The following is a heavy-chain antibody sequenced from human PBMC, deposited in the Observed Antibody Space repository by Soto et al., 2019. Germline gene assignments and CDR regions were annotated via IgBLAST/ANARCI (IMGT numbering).Heavy chain of an antibody. CDR1: GYTFTSYG. CDR3: ARDRKSYDFWSGYPGMDV. D-gene: IGHD3-3*01. J-gene: IGHJ6*02. V-gene: IGHV1-18*04. Sequence: ASVKVSCKASGYTFTSYGISWVRQAPGQGLEWTGWISAYNGNTNYAQKLQGRVTMTTDTSTSTAYMELRSLRSDDTAVYYCARDRKSYDFWSGYPGMDVWGQGTTVTVSS. CDR2: ISAYNGNT.